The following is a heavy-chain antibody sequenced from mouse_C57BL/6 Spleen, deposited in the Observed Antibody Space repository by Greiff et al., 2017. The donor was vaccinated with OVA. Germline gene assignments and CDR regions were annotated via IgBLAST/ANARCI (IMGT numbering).Heavy chain of an antibody. Sequence: QVQLQQSGAELVRPGTSVKVSCKASGYAFTNYLIEWVKQRPGQGLEWIGVINPGSGGTNYNEKFKGKGTLTADKSSSTAYMQLSSLTSEDAAVYFCARSGYYGSSYYAMDYWGQGTSVTVSS. V-gene: IGHV1-54*01. CDR1: GYAFTNYL. CDR3: ARSGYYGSSYYAMDY. CDR2: INPGSGGT. J-gene: IGHJ4*01. D-gene: IGHD1-1*01.